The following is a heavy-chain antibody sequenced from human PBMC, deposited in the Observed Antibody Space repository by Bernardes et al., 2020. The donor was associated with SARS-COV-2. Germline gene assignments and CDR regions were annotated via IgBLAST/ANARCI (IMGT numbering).Heavy chain of an antibody. CDR1: GGSISSYY. V-gene: IGHV4-59*08. CDR2: IYYSGST. J-gene: IGHJ6*02. CDR3: ARLRYDILTGYRNGMDV. Sequence: SETLSLTCTVSGGSISSYYWSWIRQPPGKGLEWIGYIYYSGSTNYNPSLKSRVTISVDTSKNQFSLKLSSVTAADTAVYYCARLRYDILTGYRNGMDVWGQGTTVTVSS. D-gene: IGHD3-9*01.